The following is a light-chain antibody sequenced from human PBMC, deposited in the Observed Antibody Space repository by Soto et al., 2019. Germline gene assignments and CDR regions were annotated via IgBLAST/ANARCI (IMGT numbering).Light chain of an antibody. V-gene: IGKV3-15*01. CDR3: QQYNNGPPLT. Sequence: EIVMTQSPATLSVSPGEGATLSCRASQSVGTNLAWYQQNPGQAPRLLIYGASTRATGIPARFSGSGSGTEFTLTISSLQSEDFVVYYCQQYNNGPPLTFSGGTKVEIK. J-gene: IGKJ4*01. CDR2: GAS. CDR1: QSVGTN.